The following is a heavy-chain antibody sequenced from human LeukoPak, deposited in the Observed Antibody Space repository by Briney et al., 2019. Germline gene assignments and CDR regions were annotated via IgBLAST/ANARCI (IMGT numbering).Heavy chain of an antibody. D-gene: IGHD4-17*01. J-gene: IGHJ4*02. CDR2: IRYDGSST. CDR1: GFSFSTYG. CDR3: AKVQRYGDYILWDY. Sequence: PAGGSLRLSCAASGFSFSTYGMHWVRQAPGKGLDWVAFIRYDGSSTHYADSVKGRFTISRDNSKNTLYLQMNRLRVEDTSVYHCAKVQRYGDYILWDYWGQGTLVTVSS. V-gene: IGHV3-30*02.